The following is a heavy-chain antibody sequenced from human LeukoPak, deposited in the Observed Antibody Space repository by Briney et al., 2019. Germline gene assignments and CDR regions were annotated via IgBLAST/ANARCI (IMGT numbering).Heavy chain of an antibody. V-gene: IGHV4-59*08. J-gene: IGHJ3*02. CDR2: IYYSGST. Sequence: PSETLSLTCTVSGGSISTYYWSWIRQPPGKGLEWIGYIYYSGSTIYNPSLQSRVTISVDTSKKQFSLKLSSVTAADTAVYYCARAIMITFGGAIDAFDIWGQGTMVTVSS. CDR3: ARAIMITFGGAIDAFDI. CDR1: GGSISTYY. D-gene: IGHD3-16*01.